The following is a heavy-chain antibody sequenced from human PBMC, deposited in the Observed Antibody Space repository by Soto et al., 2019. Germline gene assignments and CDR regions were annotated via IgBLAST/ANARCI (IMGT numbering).Heavy chain of an antibody. CDR2: IFAGNGNT. D-gene: IGHD1-26*01. V-gene: IGHV1-3*01. Sequence: ASVKVSCKASGYNFKSYLIHWVRQAPGQSLEWMGWIFAGNGNTKYSQSFQDRVTITWDTSASTTYMELSSLRPEDTAVYYCARDAIVGTTNWWFDPWGKGTQVTVPQ. CDR3: ARDAIVGTTNWWFDP. J-gene: IGHJ5*02. CDR1: GYNFKSYL.